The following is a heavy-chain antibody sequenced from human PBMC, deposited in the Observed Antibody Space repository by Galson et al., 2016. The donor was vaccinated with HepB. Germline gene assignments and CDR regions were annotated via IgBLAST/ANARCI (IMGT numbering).Heavy chain of an antibody. CDR2: IYPGDSDT. J-gene: IGHJ4*02. CDR3: AKTSVAGEFDY. CDR1: GYSFTSYW. Sequence: QSGAEVKKPGESLTISCKASGYSFTSYWIGWVRQTPGNGLGWMGIIYPGDSDTRYSPSFQGQVTISADKSISPAYLQWSSLKASDSAMYYCAKTSVAGEFDYWGQGTLVTVSS. D-gene: IGHD6-19*01. V-gene: IGHV5-51*01.